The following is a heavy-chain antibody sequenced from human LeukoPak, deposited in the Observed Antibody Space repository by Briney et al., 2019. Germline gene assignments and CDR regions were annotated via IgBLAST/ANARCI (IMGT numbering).Heavy chain of an antibody. V-gene: IGHV4-4*07. J-gene: IGHJ6*02. D-gene: IGHD3-10*01. CDR3: AGESAVRGGPPYYYYYYGMDV. Sequence: SETLSLTCTVSGGSISSYYWSWIRQPAGKGLEWIGRIYTSGSTNYNPSLKSRVTMSVDTSKNQFSLKLSSVTAADTAVYYCAGESAVRGGPPYYYYYYGMDVWGQGTTVTVSS. CDR2: IYTSGST. CDR1: GGSISSYY.